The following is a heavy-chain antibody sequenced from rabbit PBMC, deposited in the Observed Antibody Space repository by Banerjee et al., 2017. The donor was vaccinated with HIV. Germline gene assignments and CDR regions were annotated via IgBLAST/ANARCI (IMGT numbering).Heavy chain of an antibody. CDR2: IDPVFGST. CDR1: GFDFSRFYC. D-gene: IGHD4-2*01. Sequence: QSLEESGGGLVKPEGSLTLTCKASGFDFSRFYCMCWVRQAPGKGLEWIGYIDPVFGSTYYASWVNGRFPISKTSSTTVTLQMTSLTAADTATYFCARDYTTGYAGVAFTLWGPGTLVTVS. CDR3: ARDYTTGYAGVAFTL. J-gene: IGHJ4*01. V-gene: IGHV1S40*01.